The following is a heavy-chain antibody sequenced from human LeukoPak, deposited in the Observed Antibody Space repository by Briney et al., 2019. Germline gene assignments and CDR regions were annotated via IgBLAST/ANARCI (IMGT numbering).Heavy chain of an antibody. CDR2: IYYSGST. J-gene: IGHJ4*02. D-gene: IGHD1-26*01. CDR1: GGFVSSNNYY. Sequence: PSETLSLTCTVSGGFVSSNNYYWSWIRQPPGKGLEWIGYIYYSGSTNYNPSLKGRVTTSVVTSKNQFSLRLSSVTAADTAVYYCARYGGSYYRLFDYWGQGTLVTVSS. CDR3: ARYGGSYYRLFDY. V-gene: IGHV4-61*01.